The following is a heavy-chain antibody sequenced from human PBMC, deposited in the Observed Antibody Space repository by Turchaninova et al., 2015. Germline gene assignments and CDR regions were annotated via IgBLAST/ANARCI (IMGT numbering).Heavy chain of an antibody. CDR1: GLTISDYA. D-gene: IGHD3-10*01. V-gene: IGHV3-23*01. CDR2: IGGTTGTT. CDR3: ARDAILGGGIEF. Sequence: LSCVASGLTISDYAMSWVRQAPGKGLEWVSIIGGTTGTTYYADSVKGRFTISRDRSKNTLYLQMDSLRGEYTAVYYCARDAILGGGIEFRGQGTLVTVSS. J-gene: IGHJ4*02.